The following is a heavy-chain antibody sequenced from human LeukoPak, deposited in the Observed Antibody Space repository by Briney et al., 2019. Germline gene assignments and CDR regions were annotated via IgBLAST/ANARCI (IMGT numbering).Heavy chain of an antibody. Sequence: GGSLRLSCAASGFTFSNYAMTRVRQAPGKGLEWVSGIGGSGASTYYADSVKGRFTISRDNSKNTLYLQMNSLRVEDTAVYYCAKGWLRLVDYWGQGTLVTVSS. J-gene: IGHJ4*02. CDR1: GFTFSNYA. D-gene: IGHD5-12*01. CDR2: IGGSGAST. CDR3: AKGWLRLVDY. V-gene: IGHV3-23*01.